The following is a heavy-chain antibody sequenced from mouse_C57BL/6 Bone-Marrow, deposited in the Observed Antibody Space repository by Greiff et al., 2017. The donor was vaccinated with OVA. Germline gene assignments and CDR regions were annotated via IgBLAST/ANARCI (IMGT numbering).Heavy chain of an antibody. J-gene: IGHJ2*01. D-gene: IGHD2-4*01. CDR1: GYTFTDHT. V-gene: IGHV1-78*01. CDR2: IYPRDGST. Sequence: VKLQESDAELVKPGASVKISCKVSGYTFTDHTIHWMKQRPEQGLEWIGDIYPRDGSTKYNEKFKGKATLTADKSSSTAYMQLNSLTSEDSAVYFCANYDYDGGDYFDYWGQGSTLTVSS. CDR3: ANYDYDGGDYFDY.